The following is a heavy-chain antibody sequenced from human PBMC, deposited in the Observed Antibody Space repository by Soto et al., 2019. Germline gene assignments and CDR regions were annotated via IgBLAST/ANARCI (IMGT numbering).Heavy chain of an antibody. D-gene: IGHD5-12*01. CDR2: ISYDGSNK. V-gene: IGHV3-30*18. J-gene: IGHJ4*02. CDR1: GFTFSSYG. Sequence: GGSLRLSCAASGFTFSSYGMHWVRQALGKGLEWVAVISYDGSNKYYADSVKGRFTISRDNSKNTLYLQMNSLRAEDTAVYYCAKDAQKNIVDNLLGFFDYWGQGTLVTVSS. CDR3: AKDAQKNIVDNLLGFFDY.